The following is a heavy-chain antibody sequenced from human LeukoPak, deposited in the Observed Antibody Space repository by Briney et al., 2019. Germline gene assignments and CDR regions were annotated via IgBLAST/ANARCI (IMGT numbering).Heavy chain of an antibody. J-gene: IGHJ4*02. CDR3: AKGGVGATSYYFLY. D-gene: IGHD1-26*01. CDR1: GFTFSSYA. Sequence: GGSQGLFCAASGFTFSSYAVSWVRQAPGKGLEWVSAISGSGGSTYYADSVKGRFTISRDNSKNTLYLQMNSLRAEDTAVYYCAKGGVGATSYYFLYGAQDTLVSVSS. CDR2: ISGSGGST. V-gene: IGHV3-23*01.